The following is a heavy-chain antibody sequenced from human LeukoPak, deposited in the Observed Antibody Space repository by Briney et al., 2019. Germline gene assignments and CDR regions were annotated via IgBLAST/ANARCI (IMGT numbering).Heavy chain of an antibody. CDR3: ARELYGDYSNWFDP. V-gene: IGHV3-33*01. CDR2: IWYDGSNK. Sequence: GGSPRLSCAASGFTFSSYGMHWVRQAPGKGLEWVAVIWYDGSNKYYADSVKGRFTISRDNSKNTLYLQMNSLRAEDTAVYYCARELYGDYSNWFDPWGQGTLVTVSS. D-gene: IGHD4-17*01. J-gene: IGHJ5*02. CDR1: GFTFSSYG.